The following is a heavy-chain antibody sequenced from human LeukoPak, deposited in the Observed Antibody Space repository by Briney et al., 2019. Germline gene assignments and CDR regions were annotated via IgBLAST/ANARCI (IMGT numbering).Heavy chain of an antibody. CDR3: AREMLVRGNISGGNWFDP. CDR1: GGSISSYY. D-gene: IGHD3-10*01. CDR2: IYHSGHT. Sequence: PSETLSLTCTVSGGSISSYYWSWIRQPPGKGLEWIGYIYHSGHTNYNPSLKSRVTISIDTSKKQISLKLTSVTAADTAVYYCAREMLVRGNISGGNWFDPWGQGTLVTVSS. V-gene: IGHV4-59*01. J-gene: IGHJ5*02.